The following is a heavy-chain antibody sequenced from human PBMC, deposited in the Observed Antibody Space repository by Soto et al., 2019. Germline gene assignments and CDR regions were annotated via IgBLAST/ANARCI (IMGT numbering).Heavy chain of an antibody. J-gene: IGHJ4*02. CDR1: GYTFTSYG. D-gene: IGHD2-15*01. CDR3: ARVDCRRSGGSCYPAIDY. V-gene: IGHV1-18*01. CDR2: ISAYNGNT. Sequence: QVQLVQSGAEVKKPGASVKVSCKASGYTFTSYGISWVRQAPGQGLEWMGWISAYNGNTNYAQKLQGRVTMTTDTSTSTAYMELRSLRSDDTAGYYCARVDCRRSGGSCYPAIDYWGQGTLVTVSS.